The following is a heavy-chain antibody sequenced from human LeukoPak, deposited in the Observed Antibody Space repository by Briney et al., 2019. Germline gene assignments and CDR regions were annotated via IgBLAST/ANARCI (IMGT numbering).Heavy chain of an antibody. V-gene: IGHV3-30*18. J-gene: IGHJ5*02. D-gene: IGHD1-14*01. CDR3: AKRAGRYEVNWFDP. CDR2: ISYDGSNK. CDR1: GFTFCSYG. Sequence: GRSLRLSCAASGFTFCSYGMHWVRQAPGKGLEWVAVISYDGSNKYYADSVKGRFTISRDNSKNTLYLQMNSLRAEDTAVYYCAKRAGRYEVNWFDPWGQGTLVTVSS.